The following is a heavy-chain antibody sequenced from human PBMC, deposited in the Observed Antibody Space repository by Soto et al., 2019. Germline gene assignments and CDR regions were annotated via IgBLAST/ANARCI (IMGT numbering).Heavy chain of an antibody. CDR3: ARERFSSGWYWGFDY. V-gene: IGHV3-48*02. J-gene: IGHJ4*02. CDR1: GFTFSSYS. Sequence: EVQLVESGGGLVQPGGSPRLSCAASGFTFSSYSMNWVRQAPGKGLEWVSYISSSSSTIYYADSVKGRFTISRDNAKNSLYLQMNSLRDEDTAVYYCARERFSSGWYWGFDYWGQGTLVTVSS. CDR2: ISSSSSTI. D-gene: IGHD6-19*01.